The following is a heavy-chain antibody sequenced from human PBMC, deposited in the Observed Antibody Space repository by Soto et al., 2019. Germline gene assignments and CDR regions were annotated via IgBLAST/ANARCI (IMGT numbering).Heavy chain of an antibody. CDR1: GYTFTSYY. Sequence: QVQLVQSGAEVKKPGASVKVSCKASGYTFTSYYMHWVRQAPGQGLEWMGIINPSGGSTSYAQKFQARVPVTRDTSTSTVYIELSSLRSEDTAVYYCARGSILGGLGEWGQGPLVTVSS. CDR3: ARGSILGGLGE. J-gene: IGHJ4*02. V-gene: IGHV1-46*01. D-gene: IGHD3-16*01. CDR2: INPSGGST.